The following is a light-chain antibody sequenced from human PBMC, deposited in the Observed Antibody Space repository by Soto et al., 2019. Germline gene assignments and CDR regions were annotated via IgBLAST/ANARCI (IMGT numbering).Light chain of an antibody. CDR2: DVN. J-gene: IGLJ1*01. CDR3: TSSXTSYTSV. V-gene: IGLV2-14*03. Sequence: QSALTQPASVSGSPGQSIAISCTGTSSDVGFYNYVSWYQQHPGKAPKLMVYDVNNRPSGVSNRFSGSKSGNTASLTISGLQSYFVADYDCTSSXTSYTSVFGSG. CDR1: SSDVGFYNY.